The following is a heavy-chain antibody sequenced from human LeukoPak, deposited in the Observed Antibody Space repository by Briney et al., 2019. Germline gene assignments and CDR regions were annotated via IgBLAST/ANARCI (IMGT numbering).Heavy chain of an antibody. CDR1: GFTFSSYA. Sequence: GGSLRLSCAASGFTFSSYAMSWVRQAPGKGLEWVSSIRQSGDITYYADSVKGRFTISRDNSKNTLSLQMSSLSREDTAIYYCVRRGGSDGWGAFDIWGQGTVVTVSS. D-gene: IGHD5-24*01. CDR3: VRRGGSDGWGAFDI. V-gene: IGHV3-23*01. CDR2: IRQSGDIT. J-gene: IGHJ3*02.